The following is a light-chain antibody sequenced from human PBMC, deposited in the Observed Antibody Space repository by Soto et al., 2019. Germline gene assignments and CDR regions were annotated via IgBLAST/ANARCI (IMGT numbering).Light chain of an antibody. CDR2: AAS. Sequence: DIQLTQSPSFLSASVGDRVTITCRASQGISSYLAWYQQKPGKAPKLLIYAASALQSGVPSRFSGSGSGTEFTLTISSPQPEDFATSYCQQLNSYPRTFGQGTKLEIK. J-gene: IGKJ2*01. V-gene: IGKV1-9*01. CDR3: QQLNSYPRT. CDR1: QGISSY.